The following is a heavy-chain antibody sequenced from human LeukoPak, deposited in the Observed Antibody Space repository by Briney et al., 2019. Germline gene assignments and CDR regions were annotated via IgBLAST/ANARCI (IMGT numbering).Heavy chain of an antibody. D-gene: IGHD6-13*01. V-gene: IGHV3-21*01. CDR2: ISSSSSYI. CDR3: ARGVPTHSSSWTTDFDY. J-gene: IGHJ4*02. CDR1: GFTFSSYS. Sequence: GGSLRLSCAASGFTFSSYSMNWVRQAPGKGLEWVSSISSSSSYIYYADSVKGRFTISRDNAKNSLYLQMNSLRAEDTAVYYCARGVPTHSSSWTTDFDYWGQGTLVTVSS.